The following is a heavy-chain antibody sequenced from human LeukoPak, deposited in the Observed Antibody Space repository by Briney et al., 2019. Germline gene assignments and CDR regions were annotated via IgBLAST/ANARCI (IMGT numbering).Heavy chain of an antibody. CDR2: ISGSGGST. J-gene: IGHJ4*02. CDR3: AKDRYCSGGSCYLFDY. Sequence: GGSLRLSCAASGFTFSSCDMSWVRQAPGKGLEWVAAISGSGGSTYYADSVKGRFTISRDNSKNTLYLQMNSLRAEDTAVYYCAKDRYCSGGSCYLFDYWGQGTLVTVSS. V-gene: IGHV3-23*01. D-gene: IGHD2-15*01. CDR1: GFTFSSCD.